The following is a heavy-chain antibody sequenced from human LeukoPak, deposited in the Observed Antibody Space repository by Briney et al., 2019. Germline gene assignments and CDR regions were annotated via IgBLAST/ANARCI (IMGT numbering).Heavy chain of an antibody. CDR3: ARDNSVGDYAWWFDP. CDR2: ISYDGSNK. J-gene: IGHJ5*02. CDR1: GFTFSSYG. D-gene: IGHD1-26*01. V-gene: IGHV3-30*03. Sequence: GGSLRLSCAASGFTFSSYGMHWVRQAPGKGLEWVAVISYDGSNKYYADSVKGRFTISRDNSKNTLYLQMNSLRAEDTAVYYCARDNSVGDYAWWFDPWGQGTLVTVSS.